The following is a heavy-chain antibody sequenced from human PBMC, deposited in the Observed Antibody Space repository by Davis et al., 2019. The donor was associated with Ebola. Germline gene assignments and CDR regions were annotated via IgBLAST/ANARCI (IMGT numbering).Heavy chain of an antibody. CDR3: ARVDEYTNSSPLDH. CDR2: INPDGSFT. J-gene: IGHJ4*02. CDR1: GFSFSSYW. Sequence: PGGSLRLSCAASGFSFSSYWMHWVRQAPGKGLVWVSRINPDGSFTDYADSVKGRFTISRDNSRNTAYLQMDSLRVDDTALYYCARVDEYTNSSPLDHWGQGTLVTVSP. V-gene: IGHV3-74*01. D-gene: IGHD6-6*01.